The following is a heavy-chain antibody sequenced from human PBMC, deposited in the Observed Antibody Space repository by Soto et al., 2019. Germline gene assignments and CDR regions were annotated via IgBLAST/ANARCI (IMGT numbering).Heavy chain of an antibody. J-gene: IGHJ4*01. CDR1: GASITNTPSF. D-gene: IGHD3-10*01. Sequence: QVRLQESGPGQVKPSETLFLTCTVSGASITNTPSFCVWIPQPPGKVLQWIGGVDNGVRAHYTPSLTSRLTTSVDTSENQVFLILKSVTAADTASYFCARFSAVARQDIDYWGRGVLVTVSP. CDR2: VDNGVRA. V-gene: IGHV4-39*01. CDR3: ARFSAVARQDIDY.